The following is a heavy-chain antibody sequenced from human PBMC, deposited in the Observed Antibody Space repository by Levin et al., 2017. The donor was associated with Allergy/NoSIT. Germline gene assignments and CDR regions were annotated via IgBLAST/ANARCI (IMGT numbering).Heavy chain of an antibody. CDR1: GGSINNYY. CDR3: ARDRGQVGCDGSHYYYGMDV. J-gene: IGHJ6*02. Sequence: SETLSLTCSVSGGSINNYYWSWIRQPPGKGLEWIGYVYYSGSTRYNPSLKSRVTISVDTSKNQFSLKLSSVSTADTAVYYCARDRGQVGCDGSHYYYGMDVWGQGTTVTVSS. D-gene: IGHD3-22*01. V-gene: IGHV4-59*01. CDR2: VYYSGST.